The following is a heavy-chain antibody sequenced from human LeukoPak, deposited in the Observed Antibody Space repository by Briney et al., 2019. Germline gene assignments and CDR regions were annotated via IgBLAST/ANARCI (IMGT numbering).Heavy chain of an antibody. D-gene: IGHD3-3*01. CDR2: ISGSGGST. V-gene: IGHV3-23*01. CDR1: GFTFSSYA. J-gene: IGHJ4*02. CDR3: ATRPHYDFWSGYSVLGHYFDY. Sequence: VGSLRLSCAASGFTFSSYAMSWVRQAPGKGLEWVSAISGSGGSTYYADSVKGRFTISRDNSKNTLYLQMNSLRAEDTAVYYCATRPHYDFWSGYSVLGHYFDYWGQGTLVTVSS.